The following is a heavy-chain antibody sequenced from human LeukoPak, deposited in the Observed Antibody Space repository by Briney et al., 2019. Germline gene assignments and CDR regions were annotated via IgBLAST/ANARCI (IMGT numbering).Heavy chain of an antibody. CDR1: GFTFDDYA. J-gene: IGHJ6*02. V-gene: IGHV3-23*01. CDR3: AKDSGDYDFWSGPTPPYGMDV. D-gene: IGHD3-3*01. CDR2: ISGSGGST. Sequence: PGGSLRLSCAASGFTFDDYAMPWVRQAPGKGLEWVSAISGSGGSTYYADSVKGRFTISRDNSKNTLYLQMNSLRAEDTAVYYCAKDSGDYDFWSGPTPPYGMDVWGQGTTVTVSS.